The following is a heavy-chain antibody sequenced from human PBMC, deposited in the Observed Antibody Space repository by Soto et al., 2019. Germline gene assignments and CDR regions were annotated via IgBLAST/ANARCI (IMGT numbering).Heavy chain of an antibody. J-gene: IGHJ4*02. CDR2: MNAGNGNT. Sequence: QVQLVQSGAEVKKPGASVKVSCKASGYTFTSYAMHWVRQAPGQRLEWMGWMNAGNGNTKYSHKFQGCVTISRDTTVSTGYLGPCRRCWVDTAVFISAGHLPPVDYWGPGTLVTVSS. CDR1: GYTFTSYA. CDR3: AGHLPPVDY. V-gene: IGHV1-3*01.